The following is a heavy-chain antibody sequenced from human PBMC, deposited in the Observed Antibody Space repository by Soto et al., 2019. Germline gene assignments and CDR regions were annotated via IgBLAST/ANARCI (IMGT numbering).Heavy chain of an antibody. CDR1: GFSLSNAGLG. Sequence: QVTVKESGPVLVKPTETLTLTCTVSGFSLSNAGLGVSWILQPPGKALEWLAHIFSNDEKSYSPFLKSKLTISKHISKSQVVLIMTNMDPVDTATYYCASTYSSSWYWFDPWGQGTLVTVSS. CDR3: ASTYSSSWYWFDP. J-gene: IGHJ5*02. D-gene: IGHD6-13*01. CDR2: IFSNDEK. V-gene: IGHV2-26*04.